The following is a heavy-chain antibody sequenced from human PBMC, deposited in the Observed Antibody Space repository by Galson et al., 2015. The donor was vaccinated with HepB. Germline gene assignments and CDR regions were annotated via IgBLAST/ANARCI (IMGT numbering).Heavy chain of an antibody. D-gene: IGHD3-9*01. CDR1: GLTFSSFA. Sequence: SLRLSCAASGLTFSSFAMHWVRRAPGKGLEWVAVISHDGKKKYHADSVKGRFTVSRDNSKNSLDLQMNSLTPEDTAVYYCARSGNSYLKTGLDYWGQGTLVAVSS. CDR3: ARSGNSYLKTGLDY. CDR2: ISHDGKKK. J-gene: IGHJ4*02. V-gene: IGHV3-30*04.